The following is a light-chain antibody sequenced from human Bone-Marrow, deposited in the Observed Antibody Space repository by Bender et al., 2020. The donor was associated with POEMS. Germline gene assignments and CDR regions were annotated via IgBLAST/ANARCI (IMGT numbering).Light chain of an antibody. J-gene: IGLJ1*01. CDR1: DADVGNYNL. CDR2: HVS. Sequence: QSALTQPASVSGSPGQSITISCSGSDADVGNYNLVSWFQQYPGKVPRLIIYHVSKRPSGVSSRFSGSKSANTASLTISALQTDDEADYYCLSYTSRRTNVFGTGTKVTVL. V-gene: IGLV2-14*02. CDR3: LSYTSRRTNV.